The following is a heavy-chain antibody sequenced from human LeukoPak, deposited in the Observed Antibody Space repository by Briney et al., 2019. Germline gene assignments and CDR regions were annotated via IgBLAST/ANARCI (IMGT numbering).Heavy chain of an antibody. Sequence: GGSLRLSCEASGFTFSSYGMSWVRQAPGKGLEWVSGITGSGGSTYYADSVKGRFTISRDNSKNTLYLQMNSLRAEDTALYYCSNGRTSSGTLQHDYWGQGTLVTVSS. V-gene: IGHV3-23*01. CDR1: GFTFSSYG. CDR2: ITGSGGST. D-gene: IGHD6-19*01. J-gene: IGHJ4*02. CDR3: SNGRTSSGTLQHDY.